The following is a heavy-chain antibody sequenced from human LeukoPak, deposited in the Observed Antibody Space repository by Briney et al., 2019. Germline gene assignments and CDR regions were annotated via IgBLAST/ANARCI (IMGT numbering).Heavy chain of an antibody. Sequence: GESLKISCKGSGYSFTSYWIGWVRQMRGKGLEWMGIIYPGDSDTRYSPSFQGQVTISADKSISTAYLQWSSLKASDTAMYYCARHRGYSYGDYYYGMDVWGQGTTVTVSS. CDR2: IYPGDSDT. V-gene: IGHV5-51*01. J-gene: IGHJ6*02. CDR3: ARHRGYSYGDYYYGMDV. D-gene: IGHD5-18*01. CDR1: GYSFTSYW.